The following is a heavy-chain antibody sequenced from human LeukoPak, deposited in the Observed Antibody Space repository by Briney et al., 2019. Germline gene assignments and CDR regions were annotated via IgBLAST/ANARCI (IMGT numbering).Heavy chain of an antibody. D-gene: IGHD6-19*01. CDR2: ISAYNGNT. CDR1: GYTFINYT. J-gene: IGHJ6*03. Sequence: ASVKVSCKASGYTFINYTISWVRQAPGQGLEWMGWISAYNGNTNYAQKLQGRVTMTTDTSTSTAYLELRSLRSDDTAVYYCARVHSSKVAGPSVYYYYMDVWGKGTTVTISS. V-gene: IGHV1-18*04. CDR3: ARVHSSKVAGPSVYYYYMDV.